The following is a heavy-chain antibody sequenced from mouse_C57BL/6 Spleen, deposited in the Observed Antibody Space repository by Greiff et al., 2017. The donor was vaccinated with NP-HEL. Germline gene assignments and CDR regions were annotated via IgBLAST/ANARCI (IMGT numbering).Heavy chain of an antibody. CDR1: GYTFTDYE. D-gene: IGHD1-1*01. V-gene: IGHV1-15*01. J-gene: IGHJ3*01. CDR3: TREGIYYGSRGAWFAY. CDR2: IDPETGGT. Sequence: QVQLQQSGAELVRPGASVTLSCKASGYTFTDYEMHWVKQTPVHGLEWIGAIDPETGGTAYNQKFKGKAILTADKSSSTAYMELRSLTSEDSAVYYCTREGIYYGSRGAWFAYWGQGTLVTVSA.